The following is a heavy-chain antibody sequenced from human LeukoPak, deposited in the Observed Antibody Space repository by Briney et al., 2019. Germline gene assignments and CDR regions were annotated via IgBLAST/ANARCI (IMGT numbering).Heavy chain of an antibody. CDR2: ISYDGSNK. CDR1: GFTFSSYG. Sequence: GGSLRLSCAASGFTFSSYGMHWVRQAPGKGLEWVAVISYDGSNKYYADSVKGRFTISRDNSKNTLYLQMNSLRAEDTAVYYCARSELLWFGEGNYFDYWGQGTLVTVSS. V-gene: IGHV3-30*03. CDR3: ARSELLWFGEGNYFDY. D-gene: IGHD3-10*01. J-gene: IGHJ4*02.